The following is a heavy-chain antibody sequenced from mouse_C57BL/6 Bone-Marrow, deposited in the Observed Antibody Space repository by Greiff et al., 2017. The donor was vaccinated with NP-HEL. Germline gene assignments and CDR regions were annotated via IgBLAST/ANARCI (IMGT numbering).Heavy chain of an antibody. CDR3: TRGTY. CDR1: FSPFTYSS. Sequence: VQLQQSGAELVRPRPPARPPFPSSFSPFTYSSIHFFNQTPVHGLEWIGAIDPETGGTAYNQKFKGKAILTADKSSSTAYMELRSLTSEDSAVYYCTRGTYWGQGTLVTVSA. V-gene: IGHV1-15*01. J-gene: IGHJ3*01. CDR2: IDPETGGT.